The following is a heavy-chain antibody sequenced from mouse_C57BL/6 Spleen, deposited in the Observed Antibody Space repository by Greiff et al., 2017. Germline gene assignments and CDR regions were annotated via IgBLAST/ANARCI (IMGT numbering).Heavy chain of an antibody. CDR2: IDPSDSET. Sequence: QVQLQQPGAELVRPGSSVKLSCKASGYTFTSYWMHWVKQRPIQGLEWIGNIDPSDSETHYNQKFKDKATLTVDKSSSTAYMQLSSLTSKDSAVYYCARGDYYGSSSYAMDYWGQGTSVTVSS. CDR3: ARGDYYGSSSYAMDY. CDR1: GYTFTSYW. D-gene: IGHD1-1*01. J-gene: IGHJ4*01. V-gene: IGHV1-52*01.